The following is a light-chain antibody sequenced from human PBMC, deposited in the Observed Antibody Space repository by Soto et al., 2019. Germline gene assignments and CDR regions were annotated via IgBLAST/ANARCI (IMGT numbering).Light chain of an antibody. V-gene: IGLV2-11*01. Sequence: QSVLTQPRSVSGSPGQSVTISCTGTSSDIGGFNYVSWYQQHPGKVPKLMIYDVTKRPSGVPDRFSASKSGNTASLTISGLQAEGEADCCSYAGSYTFVFGTGTKVTVL. J-gene: IGLJ1*01. CDR2: DVT. CDR3: CSYAGSYTFV. CDR1: SSDIGGFNY.